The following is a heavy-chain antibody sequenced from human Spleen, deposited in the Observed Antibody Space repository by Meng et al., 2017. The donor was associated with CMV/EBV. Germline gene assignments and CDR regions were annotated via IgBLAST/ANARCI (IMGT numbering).Heavy chain of an antibody. CDR2: INHSGST. Sequence: CAFYGGSFSGYYWSWIRQPPGKGLEWIGEINHSGSTNYNPSLKSRVTISVDTSKNQFSLKLSSVTAADTAVYYCARRPGGVGWFDPWGQGTLVTVSS. D-gene: IGHD2-2*01. V-gene: IGHV4-34*01. CDR1: GGSFSGYY. J-gene: IGHJ5*02. CDR3: ARRPGGVGWFDP.